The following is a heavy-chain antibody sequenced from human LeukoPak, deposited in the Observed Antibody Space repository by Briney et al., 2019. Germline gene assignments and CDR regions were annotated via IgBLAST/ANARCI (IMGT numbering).Heavy chain of an antibody. V-gene: IGHV4-34*01. CDR2: VNPSGSV. Sequence: SETLSLTCAVYGGSFRTYYWSSWIRQPPVKGLEWIGEVNPSGSVNYNPSLKSRVSISVDTSKNQFSLKVTSVTAADTAVYYCATRIGYSGYDLRLDPWGQGTLVTVSS. CDR3: ATRIGYSGYDLRLDP. D-gene: IGHD5-12*01. CDR1: GGSFRTYY. J-gene: IGHJ5*02.